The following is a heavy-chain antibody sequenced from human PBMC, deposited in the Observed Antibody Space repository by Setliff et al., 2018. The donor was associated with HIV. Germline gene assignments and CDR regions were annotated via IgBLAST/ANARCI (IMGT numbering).Heavy chain of an antibody. Sequence: SETLSLTCTVSGGSISSYYWSWIRQPPGKGLEWIGYIYYSGSANYNPSLKSRVTISVDTSKNQFSLKLSSVAAADTAVYHCARGYPGIAVAGLSYYYYFYMDVWGKGTTVTVSS. CDR2: IYYSGSA. J-gene: IGHJ6*03. D-gene: IGHD6-19*01. V-gene: IGHV4-59*01. CDR3: ARGYPGIAVAGLSYYYYFYMDV. CDR1: GGSISSYY.